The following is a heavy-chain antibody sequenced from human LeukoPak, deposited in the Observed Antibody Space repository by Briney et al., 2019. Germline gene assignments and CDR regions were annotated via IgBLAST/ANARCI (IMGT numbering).Heavy chain of an antibody. CDR1: GYSISSGYY. CDR3: ARSYSNWFDP. CDR2: IYHSGST. J-gene: IGHJ5*02. Sequence: SETLSLTCTVSGYSISSGYYWGWIRPPPGKGLEWIGSIYHSGSTYYNPSLKSRVTISVDTSKNQFSLKLSSVTAADTAVYYCARSYSNWFDPWGQGTLVTVSS. D-gene: IGHD2-21*01. V-gene: IGHV4-38-2*02.